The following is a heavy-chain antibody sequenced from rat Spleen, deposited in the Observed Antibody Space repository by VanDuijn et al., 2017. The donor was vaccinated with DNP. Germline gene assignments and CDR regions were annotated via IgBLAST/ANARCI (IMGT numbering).Heavy chain of an antibody. D-gene: IGHD3-4*01. CDR3: AKSPTGYPMDA. Sequence: ELQLVESGGGLVQPGRSLKLSCAASGFTFSDYNMAWVRQAPKKGLEWVANIIYDGSRTYYRDSVKGRFTISRDNAEDTVSLQMNSLRSEDTATYYCAKSPTGYPMDAWGQGTSVTVSS. CDR2: IIYDGSRT. J-gene: IGHJ4*01. V-gene: IGHV5S10*01. CDR1: GFTFSDYN.